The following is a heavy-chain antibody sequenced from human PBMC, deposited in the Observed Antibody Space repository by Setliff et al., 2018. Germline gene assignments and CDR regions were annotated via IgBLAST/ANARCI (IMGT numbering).Heavy chain of an antibody. J-gene: IGHJ3*02. Sequence: ASVKVSCKASGYTFTSYGFSWVRRAPGQGLEWMGVIKVDIDTTDYARKFQGRVTMTRDTSTSTVYMEMSSLRSEDTALYYCAREPQHSGAFDIWGQGTMVTVSS. V-gene: IGHV1-18*01. CDR1: GYTFTSYG. D-gene: IGHD3-10*01. CDR2: IKVDIDTT. CDR3: AREPQHSGAFDI.